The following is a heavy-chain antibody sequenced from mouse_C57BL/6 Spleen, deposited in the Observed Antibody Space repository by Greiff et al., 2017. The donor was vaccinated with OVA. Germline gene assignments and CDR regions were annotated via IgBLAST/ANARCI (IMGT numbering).Heavy chain of an antibody. CDR3: ARATVVATYYAMDY. J-gene: IGHJ4*01. Sequence: QVQLQQSGPELVKPGASVKISCKASGYAFSSSWMNWVKQRPGKGLEWIGRIYPGDGDTNYNGKFKGKATLTADKSSSTAYMQLSSLTSEDSAVYFCARATVVATYYAMDYWGQGTSVTVSS. CDR2: IYPGDGDT. CDR1: GYAFSSSW. V-gene: IGHV1-82*01. D-gene: IGHD1-1*01.